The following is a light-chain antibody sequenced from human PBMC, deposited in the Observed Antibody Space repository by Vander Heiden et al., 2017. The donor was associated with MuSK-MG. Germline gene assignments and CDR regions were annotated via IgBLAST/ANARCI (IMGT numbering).Light chain of an antibody. J-gene: IGKJ4*01. CDR2: AAS. CDR3: QQHKHYRSLS. V-gene: IGKV1D-13*01. Sequence: AIQLTQSPSSLSASVGDRVTITCRASQDISTSLAWYQQKPGKAPKLLIYAASTLQRGVPSRFIGSGYGTEFTLTVSSRQPEDFAAYFYQQHKHYRSLSFGGGTKVDIK. CDR1: QDISTS.